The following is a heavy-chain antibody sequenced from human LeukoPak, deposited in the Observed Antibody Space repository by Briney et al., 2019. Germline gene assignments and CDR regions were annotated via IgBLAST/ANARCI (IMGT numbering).Heavy chain of an antibody. CDR3: ARADPVGY. V-gene: IGHV1-2*02. CDR2: INSNTGDT. Sequence: ASVKASCKASGYTFTGSFMHWVRQAPGQGLEWMGWINSNTGDTKFAQTFQGRVTMTRDTSISTAYMELSRLRSDDTAVYYCARADPVGYWGQGTQVTVSS. CDR1: GYTFTGSF. J-gene: IGHJ4*02.